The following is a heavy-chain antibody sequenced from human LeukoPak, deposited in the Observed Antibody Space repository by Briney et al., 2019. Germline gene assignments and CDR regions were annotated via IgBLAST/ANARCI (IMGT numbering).Heavy chain of an antibody. V-gene: IGHV1-46*01. Sequence: GASVKVSCKASGYTFTSYYMHWVRQAPGQGLEWMGIINPSGGSTSYAQKFQGRVTMTRDTSTSTVYMELSSLRSEDTAVYCCARDHNIAVAGSWFDPWGQGTLVTVSS. J-gene: IGHJ5*02. CDR1: GYTFTSYY. CDR2: INPSGGST. D-gene: IGHD6-19*01. CDR3: ARDHNIAVAGSWFDP.